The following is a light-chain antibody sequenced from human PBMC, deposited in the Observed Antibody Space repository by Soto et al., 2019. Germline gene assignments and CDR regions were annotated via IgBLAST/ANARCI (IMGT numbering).Light chain of an antibody. V-gene: IGLV2-8*01. CDR2: EVS. CDR3: RSYAGSPYV. J-gene: IGLJ1*01. CDR1: TSDVGGYNY. Sequence: QSALTQPPSASGSPGQSVTISCTGTTSDVGGYNYVSWYQQHPGKTPKLIIYEVSKRPSGVPDRFSGSKSGNTASLAVSGIQAEDEADYYCRSYAGSPYVFVTGTKVTVL.